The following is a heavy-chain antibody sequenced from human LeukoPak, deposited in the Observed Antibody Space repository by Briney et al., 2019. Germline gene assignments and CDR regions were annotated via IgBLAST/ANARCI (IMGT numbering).Heavy chain of an antibody. CDR3: ARDPESTYDFWSGHIDY. CDR1: GFTFSNYA. J-gene: IGHJ4*02. D-gene: IGHD3-3*01. Sequence: PGGSLRLSCAASGFTFSNYAIHWVRQAPGKGLEWVAVISYDGSNKYYADSVKGRFTISRDNSKNTLYLQMNSLRAEDTAVYYCARDPESTYDFWSGHIDYWGQGTLVTVSS. CDR2: ISYDGSNK. V-gene: IGHV3-30-3*01.